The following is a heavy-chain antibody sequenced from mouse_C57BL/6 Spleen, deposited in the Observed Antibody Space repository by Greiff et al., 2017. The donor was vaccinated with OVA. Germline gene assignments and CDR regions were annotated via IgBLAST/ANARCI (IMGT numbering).Heavy chain of an antibody. CDR2: ISSGGSYI. J-gene: IGHJ3*01. D-gene: IGHD3-2*02. CDR3: ERQPAQDWFAY. Sequence: EVMLVESGGDLVKPGGSLKLSCAASGFTFSSYGMSWVRQTPDKRLEWVATISSGGSYIYYPDSVKGRFTISRDSAKNTLYLQMSSLKAEDTAMYYCERQPAQDWFAYWGQGTLVTVSA. V-gene: IGHV5-6*01. CDR1: GFTFSSYG.